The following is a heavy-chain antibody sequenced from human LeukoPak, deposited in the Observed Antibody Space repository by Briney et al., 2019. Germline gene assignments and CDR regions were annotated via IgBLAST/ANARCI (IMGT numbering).Heavy chain of an antibody. Sequence: GGSLRLSCAASGFTFNTYSMNWVRQAPGKGLEFVSSYSSSTRYIYYADSVKGRFPISRDNATNSLYLQMNSLRAEDTAVYYCARDAGYRSPPDYWGQGTLVTVSS. CDR2: YSSSTRYI. CDR1: GFTFNTYS. V-gene: IGHV3-21*01. CDR3: ARDAGYRSPPDY. J-gene: IGHJ4*02. D-gene: IGHD3-16*02.